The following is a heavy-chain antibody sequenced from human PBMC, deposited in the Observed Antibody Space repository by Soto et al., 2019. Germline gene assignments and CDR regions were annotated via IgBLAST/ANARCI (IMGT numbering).Heavy chain of an antibody. CDR2: INHSGST. CDR1: GGSFSGYY. J-gene: IGHJ4*02. Sequence: NSSESLSLTCAVYGGSFSGYYWSWIRQPPGKGLEWIGEINHSGSTNYNPSLKSRVTISVDTSKNQFSLKLSSVTAADTAVYYCARGSSSWYGDFDYWGQGTLVTVSS. CDR3: ARGSSSWYGDFDY. V-gene: IGHV4-34*01. D-gene: IGHD6-13*01.